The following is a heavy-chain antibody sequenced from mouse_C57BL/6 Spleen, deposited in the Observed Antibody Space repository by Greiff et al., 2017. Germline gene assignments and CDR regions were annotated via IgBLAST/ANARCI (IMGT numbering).Heavy chain of an antibody. CDR2: IYPGDGDT. D-gene: IGHD1-1*01. V-gene: IGHV1-82*01. CDR3: ARAFDYGRAMDY. Sequence: QVQLQQSGPELVKPGASVKISCKASGYAFSSSWMNWVKQRPGKGLEWIGRIYPGDGDTNYNGKFKGKATLTADKSSSTAYLQRSSLTSEDSAVYFCARAFDYGRAMDYWGQGTSVTVSS. CDR1: GYAFSSSW. J-gene: IGHJ4*01.